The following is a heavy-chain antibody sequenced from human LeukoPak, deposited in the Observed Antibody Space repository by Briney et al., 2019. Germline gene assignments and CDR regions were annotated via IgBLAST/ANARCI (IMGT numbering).Heavy chain of an antibody. Sequence: ASVKVSCKASGGTFSSYAISWVRQAPGQGLGWVGGIIPILGIANYAQKFQGRVTITADKSTSTAYMELSSLRSEDTAVYYCARALRDRGYYYDSSGYYEFDYWGQGTLVTVSS. D-gene: IGHD3-22*01. V-gene: IGHV1-69*10. J-gene: IGHJ4*02. CDR2: IIPILGIA. CDR3: ARALRDRGYYYDSSGYYEFDY. CDR1: GGTFSSYA.